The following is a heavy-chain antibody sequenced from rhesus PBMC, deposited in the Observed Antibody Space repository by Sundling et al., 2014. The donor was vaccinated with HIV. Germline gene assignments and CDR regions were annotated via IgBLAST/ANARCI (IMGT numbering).Heavy chain of an antibody. V-gene: IGHV4-93*01. Sequence: QVQLQESGPGVVKPSETLSLTCVVSGGSFISGHWWSWIRQSPGTGLEWIGGIYGSGGSTEHNPSLKSRVTIAKDTSKNQFSLKLSSVTAADTAVYYCASPWNSWSGFDYWGQGVLVAVSS. CDR2: IYGSGGST. D-gene: IGHD6-13*01. J-gene: IGHJ4*01. CDR1: GGSFISGHW. CDR3: ASPWNSWSGFDY.